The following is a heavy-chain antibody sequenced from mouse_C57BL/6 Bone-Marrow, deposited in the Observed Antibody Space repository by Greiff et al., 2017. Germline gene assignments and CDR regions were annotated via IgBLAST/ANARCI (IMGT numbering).Heavy chain of an antibody. J-gene: IGHJ3*01. CDR1: GYAFSSSW. CDR3: ERRGYYGSGAY. D-gene: IGHD1-1*01. CDR2: IYPGDGDT. V-gene: IGHV1-82*01. Sequence: QVQLQQSGPELVKPGASVKISCKASGYAFSSSWMNWVQQRPGKGLEWSGRIYPGDGDTNYNGKFKGKGTLTADKSSSTAYMQVSSLSSEDSAVYFCERRGYYGSGAYWGQGTLVTVSA.